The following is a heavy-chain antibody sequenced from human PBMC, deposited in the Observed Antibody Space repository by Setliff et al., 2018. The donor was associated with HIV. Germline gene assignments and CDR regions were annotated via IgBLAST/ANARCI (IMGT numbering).Heavy chain of an antibody. D-gene: IGHD3-16*01. CDR1: GYSISSGYY. CDR3: ARESPYYYYTDV. J-gene: IGHJ6*03. Sequence: KPSETLSLTCAVSGYSISSGYYWGWIRQPPGKGLEWVGSIYHSGTTYYNPSLKSRVTISVDTSKNQFSLKLSSVAAADTAVYFCARESPYYYYTDVWGKGTTVTVSS. V-gene: IGHV4-38-2*02. CDR2: IYHSGTT.